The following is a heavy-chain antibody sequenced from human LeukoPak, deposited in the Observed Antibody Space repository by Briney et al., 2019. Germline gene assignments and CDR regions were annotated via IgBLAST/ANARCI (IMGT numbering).Heavy chain of an antibody. CDR1: GFIFSSYE. CDR3: AHISSSWPDY. V-gene: IGHV3-48*03. CDR2: ISNSGSTI. D-gene: IGHD6-13*01. Sequence: PGGSLRLSCAASGFIFSSYEMNWVRQAPGKGLEWVPYISNSGSTIYYADSVKGRFTISRDNAKNSLYLQMNSLRAEDTAVYYCAHISSSWPDYWGQGTLVTVSS. J-gene: IGHJ4*02.